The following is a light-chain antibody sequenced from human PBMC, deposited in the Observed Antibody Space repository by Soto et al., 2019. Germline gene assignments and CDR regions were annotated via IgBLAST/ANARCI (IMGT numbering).Light chain of an antibody. CDR1: SSNIGNNY. V-gene: IGLV1-51*01. Sequence: QSVLTQPPSVSAAPGQTVTISCSRSSSNIGNNYVSWYQQLPGTAPKLLIYDNNKRPSGIPDRFSGSKSGTSATLGITGLQTGDEADYYCGTWDSSLSAGGVVFGGGTKLTVL. CDR2: DNN. CDR3: GTWDSSLSAGGVV. J-gene: IGLJ2*01.